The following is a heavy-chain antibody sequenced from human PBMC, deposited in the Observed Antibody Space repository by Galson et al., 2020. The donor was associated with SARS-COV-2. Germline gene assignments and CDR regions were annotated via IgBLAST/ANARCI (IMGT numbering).Heavy chain of an antibody. J-gene: IGHJ5*02. CDR2: FDPEDGET. D-gene: IGHD3-22*01. CDR1: GYTLTELS. CDR3: ATAPPRYYESSGDLRAIVPWFDP. V-gene: IGHV1-24*01. Sequence: ASVKVSCKVSGYTLTELSMHWVRQAPGKGLEWMGGFDPEDGETIYAQKFQGRVTMTEDTSTDTAYMELSSLRSEDTAVYYCATAPPRYYESSGDLRAIVPWFDPWGQGTLVTVSS.